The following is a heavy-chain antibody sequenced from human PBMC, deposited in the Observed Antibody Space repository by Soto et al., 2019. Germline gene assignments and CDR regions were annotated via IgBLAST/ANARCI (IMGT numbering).Heavy chain of an antibody. CDR3: ATQYDFWSGYYTPFDY. CDR2: IYYSGST. Sequence: LSLTCTVSGGSISSSSYYWGWIRQPPGKGLEWIGSIYYSGSTYYNPSLKSRVTISVDTSKNQFSLKLSSVTAADTAVYYCATQYDFWSGYYTPFDYWGQGTLVTVSS. D-gene: IGHD3-3*01. J-gene: IGHJ4*02. CDR1: GGSISSSSYY. V-gene: IGHV4-39*01.